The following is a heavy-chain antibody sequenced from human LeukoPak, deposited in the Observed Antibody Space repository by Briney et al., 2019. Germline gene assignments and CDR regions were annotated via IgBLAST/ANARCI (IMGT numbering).Heavy chain of an antibody. J-gene: IGHJ4*02. CDR2: ISYDGSNK. V-gene: IGHV3-30-3*01. Sequence: PGGSLRLSCAASGFTFSSYAMHWVRQARGKGLEGVAVISYDGSNKYYADSVKGRFTISRDNSKNTLYLQMNSLRAEDTAVYYCARDSVPGWAADYWGQGTLVTVSS. CDR1: GFTFSSYA. D-gene: IGHD2-15*01. CDR3: ARDSVPGWAADY.